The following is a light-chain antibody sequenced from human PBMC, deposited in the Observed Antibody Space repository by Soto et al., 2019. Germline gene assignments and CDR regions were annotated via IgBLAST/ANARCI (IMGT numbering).Light chain of an antibody. CDR3: LLSYDGPYV. V-gene: IGLV7-46*01. J-gene: IGLJ1*01. CDR1: TGHVTNGHY. CDR2: DTT. Sequence: VDTQEASLTVSPGVTVTLTCGSSTGHVTNGHYHYWFQQKPGQAPRTLIYDTTNRHSWTPARFSGSLLGGKAALTLSGKQPEDEAEYYCLLSYDGPYVFGTGSKVTAL.